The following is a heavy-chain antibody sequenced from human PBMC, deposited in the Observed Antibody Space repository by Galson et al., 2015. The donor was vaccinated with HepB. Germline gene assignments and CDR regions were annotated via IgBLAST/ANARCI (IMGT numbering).Heavy chain of an antibody. Sequence: SLRLSCAASGFTFSNAWMSWVRQAPGKGLEWVGRIKSKTDGGTTDYAAPVKGRFTISRDDSKNTLYLQMNSLKTEDTAVYYCTTVGACSTSCYIGAFDIWGQGTMVTVSS. V-gene: IGHV3-15*01. CDR1: GFTFSNAW. CDR3: TTVGACSTSCYIGAFDI. CDR2: IKSKTDGGTT. J-gene: IGHJ3*02. D-gene: IGHD2-2*02.